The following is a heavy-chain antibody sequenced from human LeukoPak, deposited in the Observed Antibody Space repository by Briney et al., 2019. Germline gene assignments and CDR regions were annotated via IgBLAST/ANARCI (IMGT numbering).Heavy chain of an antibody. CDR2: IYYTGNN. Sequence: PSETLSLTCAVSGNSISSRNWWGWIRQPPGKGLEWIGYIYYTGNNYYNPSLKSRAAISVDTSRNLFSLKLSSVTAMDTAVYYCARNPRSSTTWPNGFDIWGQGTMVTVSS. J-gene: IGHJ3*02. V-gene: IGHV4-28*01. CDR1: GNSISSRNW. D-gene: IGHD2-2*01. CDR3: ARNPRSSTTWPNGFDI.